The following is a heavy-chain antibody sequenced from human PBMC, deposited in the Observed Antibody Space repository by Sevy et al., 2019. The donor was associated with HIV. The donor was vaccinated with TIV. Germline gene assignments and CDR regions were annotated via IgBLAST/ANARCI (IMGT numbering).Heavy chain of an antibody. CDR3: ARHSPARVGATGVLDY. CDR1: GYSISSGYY. CDR2: IYHSGST. Sequence: SDTLSLTCAVSGYSISSGYYWGWIRQPPGKGLEWIGSIYHSGSTYYNPSLKSRVTISVDTSKNQFSLKLSSVTAADTAVYYCARHSPARVGATGVLDYWGQGTLVTVSS. J-gene: IGHJ4*02. D-gene: IGHD1-26*01. V-gene: IGHV4-38-2*01.